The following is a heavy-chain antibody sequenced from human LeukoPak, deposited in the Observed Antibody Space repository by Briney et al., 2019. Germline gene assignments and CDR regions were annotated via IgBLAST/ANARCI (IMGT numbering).Heavy chain of an antibody. V-gene: IGHV4-59*12. J-gene: IGHJ4*02. CDR3: AGEVGATTAAFDY. Sequence: SETLSLTCTVSGGSISSYYWSWIRQPPGKGLEWIGYIYYSGSTNYNPSLKSRVTISVDTSKNQFSLKLSSVTAADTAVYYCAGEVGATTAAFDYWGQGTLVTVSS. CDR2: IYYSGST. D-gene: IGHD1-26*01. CDR1: GGSISSYY.